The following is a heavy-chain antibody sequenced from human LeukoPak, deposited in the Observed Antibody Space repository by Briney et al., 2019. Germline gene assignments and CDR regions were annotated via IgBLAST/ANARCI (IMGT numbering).Heavy chain of an antibody. D-gene: IGHD5-12*01. Sequence: PSETLSLTCTVSGGSISSYYWSWIRQPPGKGLEWIGYIYYSGSTNYNPSLKSRVTISVDTSKNQFSLKLSSVTAADTAVYYCARDGGGYDPLGYYYYMDVWGKGTTVTISS. V-gene: IGHV4-59*01. CDR3: ARDGGGYDPLGYYYYMDV. CDR2: IYYSGST. CDR1: GGSISSYY. J-gene: IGHJ6*03.